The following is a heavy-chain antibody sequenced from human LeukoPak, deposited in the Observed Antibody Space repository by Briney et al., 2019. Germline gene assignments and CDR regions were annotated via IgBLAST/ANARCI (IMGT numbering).Heavy chain of an antibody. D-gene: IGHD2-8*01. V-gene: IGHV3-48*01. J-gene: IGHJ4*02. Sequence: GGSLRLSCAASGFSFSSYSMNWVRQAPGKGLEWVSYINSGSSTIYYADSVKGRFTISRDNAKNSLYLQMNSLRAEDTAVYYCASFPTRILYQPIGGYWGQGTLVTVSS. CDR2: INSGSSTI. CDR1: GFSFSSYS. CDR3: ASFPTRILYQPIGGY.